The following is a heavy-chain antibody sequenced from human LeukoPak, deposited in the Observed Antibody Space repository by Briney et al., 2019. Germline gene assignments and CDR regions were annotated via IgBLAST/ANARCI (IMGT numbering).Heavy chain of an antibody. J-gene: IGHJ4*02. CDR2: INHSGST. D-gene: IGHD4/OR15-4a*01. CDR3: ARGRGVRLTSLGY. V-gene: IGHV4-34*01. Sequence: SETLSLTCAVYGGSLSGYYWSWIRQPPGKGLEWIGEINHSGSTNYNPSLKSRVTISVDTSKNQFSLKLSSVTAADTAVYYCARGRGVRLTSLGYWGQGTLVTVSS. CDR1: GGSLSGYY.